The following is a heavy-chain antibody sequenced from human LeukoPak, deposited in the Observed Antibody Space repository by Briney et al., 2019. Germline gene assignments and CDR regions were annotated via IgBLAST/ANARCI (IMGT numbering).Heavy chain of an antibody. CDR1: GGTFSSYA. Sequence: SVKVSCKASGGTFSSYAISWVGQAPGQGREGKGGTIPIFGTANYAQKFQGRVTITADESTSTAYMELSSLRSEDTAVYYCASSPGIAVAGPLSDWGQGTLVTVSS. D-gene: IGHD6-19*01. CDR3: ASSPGIAVAGPLSD. J-gene: IGHJ4*02. CDR2: TIPIFGTA. V-gene: IGHV1-69*01.